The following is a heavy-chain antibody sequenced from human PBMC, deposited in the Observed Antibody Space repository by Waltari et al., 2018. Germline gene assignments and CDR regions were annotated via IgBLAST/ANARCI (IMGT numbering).Heavy chain of an antibody. CDR3: VGDSSDHEYFDY. V-gene: IGHV3-48*04. D-gene: IGHD3-22*01. J-gene: IGHJ4*02. CDR2: ISSSSSTI. CDR1: GFPFSSYS. Sequence: EVQLVESGGGLVQPGGSLRLSCAASGFPFSSYSMNWVRQAPGKGREWVSYISSSSSTIYYADSVKGRFTISRDNAKNSLYLQMNSLRAEDTAVYYCVGDSSDHEYFDYWGQGTLVTVSS.